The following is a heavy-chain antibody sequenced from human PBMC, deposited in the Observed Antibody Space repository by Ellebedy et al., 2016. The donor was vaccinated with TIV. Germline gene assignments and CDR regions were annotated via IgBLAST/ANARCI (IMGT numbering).Heavy chain of an antibody. J-gene: IGHJ4*02. V-gene: IGHV3-13*05. Sequence: PGGSLRLSCAASGFTFSSYDMHWVRQPTGKGLEWVSAVGTAGDPYYPDSVKGRFTISRENAKNSLYLQMNSLRADDTAVYYCGRGRVSMSIDYWGQGTLVTVSS. CDR2: VGTAGDP. CDR1: GFTFSSYD. D-gene: IGHD2/OR15-2a*01. CDR3: GRGRVSMSIDY.